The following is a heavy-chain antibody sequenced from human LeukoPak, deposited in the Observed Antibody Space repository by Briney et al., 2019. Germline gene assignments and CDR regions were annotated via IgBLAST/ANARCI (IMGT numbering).Heavy chain of an antibody. Sequence: PGGSLRLSCAASAFTFSDYSMIWVRQAPGKGLEWSSYISGRSSTIYYADSVRGRFTISRDNAKNSMYLQMNSLRAEGTAVYYCARDRLTSGSYFFDYWGQGTLVTVSS. D-gene: IGHD1-26*01. CDR1: AFTFSDYS. CDR3: ARDRLTSGSYFFDY. CDR2: ISGRSSTI. J-gene: IGHJ4*02. V-gene: IGHV3-48*01.